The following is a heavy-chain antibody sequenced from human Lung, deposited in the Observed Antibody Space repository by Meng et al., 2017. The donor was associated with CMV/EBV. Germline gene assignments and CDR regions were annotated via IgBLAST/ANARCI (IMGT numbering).Heavy chain of an antibody. CDR1: GGSISSYDYY. CDR2: TSYTGAT. D-gene: IGHD1-1*01. CDR3: VRVATHTSWYDP. V-gene: IGHV4-30-4*08. J-gene: IGHJ5*02. Sequence: CTVSGGSISSYDYYWSCIRQPPGKGLEWIGYTSYTGATHSNPSLKTRVSFSLDTSKSQFSLRLTSVTAADTAMYYCVRVATHTSWYDPWGPGTLVTVSS.